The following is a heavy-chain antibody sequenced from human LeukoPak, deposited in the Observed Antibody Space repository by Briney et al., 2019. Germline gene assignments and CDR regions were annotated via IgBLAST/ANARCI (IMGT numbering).Heavy chain of an antibody. J-gene: IGHJ6*03. D-gene: IGHD2-21*02. CDR1: GGSFRGFY. CDR2: VNHSGSS. V-gene: IGHV4-34*01. CDR3: ARSHCGGDCYSSRWQILYGYYYYYMDV. Sequence: SETLSLTCAVYGGSFRGFYWTWIRQSPGKGLEWIGEVNHSGSSSYNPSLKSRIMISVDMSKNQFSLKVRSVTAADTAVYYCARSHCGGDCYSSRWQILYGYYYYYMDVWGTGTTVTVSS.